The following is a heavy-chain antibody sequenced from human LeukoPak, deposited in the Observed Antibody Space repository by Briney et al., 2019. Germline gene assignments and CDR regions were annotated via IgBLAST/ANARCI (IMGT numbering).Heavy chain of an antibody. V-gene: IGHV1-69*13. CDR1: GGTFSNYA. CDR3: ARGTYQYPFDY. J-gene: IGHJ4*02. Sequence: SVKVSCKASGGTFSNYAINWVRQAPGQGLEWMGGIIPMFGKANYAQKFQGRVTITADESTSTAYMELSSLRSEDTAVYYCARGTYQYPFDYWGQGTLVTVSS. D-gene: IGHD2-2*01. CDR2: IIPMFGKA.